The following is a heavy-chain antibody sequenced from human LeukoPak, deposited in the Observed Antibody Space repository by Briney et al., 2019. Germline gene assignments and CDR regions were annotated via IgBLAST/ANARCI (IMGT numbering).Heavy chain of an antibody. J-gene: IGHJ4*02. V-gene: IGHV5-10-1*01. Sequence: GASLQISCKGSGYSFTSYWISWVRQMPGKGLEWMGRIDPSDSYTNYSPSFQGHVPISADKSISTAYLQWSSLKASDTAMYYCARGRGVISHFDYWGQGTLVTVSS. CDR3: ARGRGVISHFDY. CDR2: IDPSDSYT. D-gene: IGHD3-10*01. CDR1: GYSFTSYW.